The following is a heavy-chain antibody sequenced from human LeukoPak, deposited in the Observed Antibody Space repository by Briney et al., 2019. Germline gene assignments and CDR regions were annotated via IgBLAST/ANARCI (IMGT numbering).Heavy chain of an antibody. Sequence: GGSLRLSCAVSGFTLRSYDMSWVRHAPGEGLEWVAATSGSSVNSSYADCVRGRFNIPGDNSQNTLYLQMDSLRAEDTALYYCAKDNSGYDFDYWGQGTLVTVSS. J-gene: IGHJ4*02. CDR1: GFTLRSYD. D-gene: IGHD5-12*01. CDR3: AKDNSGYDFDY. CDR2: TSGSSVNS. V-gene: IGHV3-23*01.